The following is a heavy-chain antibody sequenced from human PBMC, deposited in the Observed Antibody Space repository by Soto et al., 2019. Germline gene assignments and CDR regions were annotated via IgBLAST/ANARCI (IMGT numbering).Heavy chain of an antibody. V-gene: IGHV4-4*02. Sequence: QVQLQESGPGLVKPSGTLSLTCAVSGDSISSPKWWTWLRQPPGKGLAWIGDLLHSGTTNYNPSLKSRVILSVDTSQNQFSLSLTSVTAAATAIYCAYSSGWYRHDVWGQGTSVTVSS. D-gene: IGHD6-19*01. CDR2: LLHSGTT. CDR1: GDSISSPKW. CDR3: YSSGWYRHDV. J-gene: IGHJ3*01.